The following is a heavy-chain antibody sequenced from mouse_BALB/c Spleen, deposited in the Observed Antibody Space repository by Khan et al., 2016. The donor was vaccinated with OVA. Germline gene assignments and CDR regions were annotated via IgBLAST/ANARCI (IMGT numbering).Heavy chain of an antibody. CDR3: TRGGCGGFAY. CDR2: INPSNGGT. D-gene: IGHD3-3*01. CDR1: GYAFTNYQ. Sequence: QVQLQQSGAELVKPGASVKLSCKASGYAFTNYQMYWVKQRPGQGLEWIGEINPSNGGTNCNEKFKSKATLTVDKSSSTAYMQLSSLTSEDSAVYYYTRGGCGGFAYWGQGTLVTVSA. V-gene: IGHV1S81*02. J-gene: IGHJ3*01.